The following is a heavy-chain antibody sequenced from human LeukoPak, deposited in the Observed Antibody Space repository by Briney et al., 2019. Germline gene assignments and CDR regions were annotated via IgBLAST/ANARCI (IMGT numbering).Heavy chain of an antibody. D-gene: IGHD2-21*02. Sequence: GGSLRLSCAASGFTFRSYELNWVRQAPRKGLEWVSYISDIGTTQHYADSVKGRFTISRDNAKNSLYLQMNSLTAEDTAVYYCARDRSKVTAYDDALDIWGQGTMVIVSS. CDR1: GFTFRSYE. CDR2: ISDIGTTQ. V-gene: IGHV3-48*03. CDR3: ARDRSKVTAYDDALDI. J-gene: IGHJ3*02.